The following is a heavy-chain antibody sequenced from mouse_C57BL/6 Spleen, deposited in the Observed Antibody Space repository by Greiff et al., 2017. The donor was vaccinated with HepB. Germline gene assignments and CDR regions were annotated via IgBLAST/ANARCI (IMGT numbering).Heavy chain of an antibody. Sequence: EVKLVESGGDLVKPGGSLKLSCAASGFTFSSYGMSWVRQTPDKRLEWVATISSGGSYTYYPDSVKGRFTISRDNAKNTLYLQMSSLKSEDTAMYYCARALYYYGTSFHAMDYWGQGTSVTVSS. D-gene: IGHD1-1*01. CDR1: GFTFSSYG. V-gene: IGHV5-6*01. CDR2: ISSGGSYT. CDR3: ARALYYYGTSFHAMDY. J-gene: IGHJ4*01.